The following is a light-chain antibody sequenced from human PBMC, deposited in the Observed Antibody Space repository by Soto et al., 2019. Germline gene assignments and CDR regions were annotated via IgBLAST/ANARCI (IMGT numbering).Light chain of an antibody. V-gene: IGLV2-14*03. Sequence: QSALTQPASVSGSPGQSITISCTGTSFKNVSWYQQHPGQAPKLLIYDVSYRPSGISHRFSGSESAYPASLTISGLQAEDEADYYCSSYSFTTSLYVFGTGTKLTVL. CDR2: DVS. J-gene: IGLJ1*01. CDR3: SSYSFTTSLYV. CDR1: SFKN.